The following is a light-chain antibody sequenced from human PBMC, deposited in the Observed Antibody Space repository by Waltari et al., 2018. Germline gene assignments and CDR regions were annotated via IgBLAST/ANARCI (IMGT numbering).Light chain of an antibody. Sequence: QSALTQPPSASGSPGQSVTISCTGTSSDVGGYNYVSWYQQYPGKAPKLVIYEVSKRPSGVPHRFSGSKSGNTASLTVSGLQAEDEADYYCSSYAGSNMVIFGGGTKLTVL. CDR3: SSYAGSNMVI. V-gene: IGLV2-8*01. CDR1: SSDVGGYNY. J-gene: IGLJ2*01. CDR2: EVS.